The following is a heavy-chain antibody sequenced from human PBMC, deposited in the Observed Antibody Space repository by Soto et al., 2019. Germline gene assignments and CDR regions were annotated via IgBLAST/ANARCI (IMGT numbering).Heavy chain of an antibody. CDR3: ARRGGYAIAAAGDCMDV. Sequence: EVQLVQSGAEVKKPGESLKISCKGSGYSFHSYWIAWVRQMPGKGLAWMGIIYPGDSDTRYSPSFQGHVPISVDKSTTTACLQGSSLKASDTAMYYCARRGGYAIAAAGDCMDVWGQGTTVTVSS. CDR1: GYSFHSYW. J-gene: IGHJ6*02. D-gene: IGHD6-13*01. V-gene: IGHV5-51*01. CDR2: IYPGDSDT.